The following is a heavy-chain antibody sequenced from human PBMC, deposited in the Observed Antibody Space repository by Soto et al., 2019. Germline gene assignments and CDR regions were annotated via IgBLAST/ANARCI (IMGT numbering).Heavy chain of an antibody. V-gene: IGHV1-46*01. CDR2: INPSGGST. D-gene: IGHD5-18*01. Sequence: ASVKVSCKASGYTFIHYYMHWVRQAPGQGIEWMGTINPSGGSTSYAQKFQGRVTMTTDTSTRTLYMELSGLRSEDTAVYYCARGHYSYGSDWGQGTLVTVSS. CDR1: GYTFIHYY. J-gene: IGHJ4*02. CDR3: ARGHYSYGSD.